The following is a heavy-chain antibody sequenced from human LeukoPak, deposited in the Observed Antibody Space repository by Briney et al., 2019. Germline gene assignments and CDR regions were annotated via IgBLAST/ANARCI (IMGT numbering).Heavy chain of an antibody. Sequence: GGSLRLSCEASGFTFGSFAMYWVRQAPGKGLDWIAGICGSGGSPHYADSVKGRFTISRDNSKNTVYLQINSLRAEDTAVYYCAKTTAGYSSGQKPAWPVDYWGQGTLVTVSS. CDR1: GFTFGSFA. CDR2: ICGSGGSP. D-gene: IGHD5-18*01. V-gene: IGHV3-23*01. CDR3: AKTTAGYSSGQKPAWPVDY. J-gene: IGHJ4*02.